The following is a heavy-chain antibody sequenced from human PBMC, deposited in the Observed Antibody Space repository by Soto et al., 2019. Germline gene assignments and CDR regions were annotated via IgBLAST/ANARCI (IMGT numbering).Heavy chain of an antibody. V-gene: IGHV4-59*08. CDR2: IYYSGST. J-gene: IGHJ4*02. Sequence: SETLSLTCTVSGGSINSYYWSWIRQPPGKGLEWIAYIYYSGSTNYNPSLKSRVTISINTAKNQFSLKLTSVTAADTAVYYCARQPPNTAFFYYWVQGTLVTVSS. CDR1: GGSINSYY. CDR3: ARQPPNTAFFYY. D-gene: IGHD3-3*02.